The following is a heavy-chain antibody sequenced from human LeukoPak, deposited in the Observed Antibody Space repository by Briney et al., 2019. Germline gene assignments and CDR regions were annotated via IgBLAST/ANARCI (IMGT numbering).Heavy chain of an antibody. CDR1: GGSFSGYY. CDR3: ARHSGPYCSGGSCYGWFDP. Sequence: SETLSLTCAVYGGSFSGYYWSWIRQPPGKGLEWIGEINHSGSTNYNPSLKSRVTISVDTSKNQFSLKLSSVTAADTAVYYCARHSGPYCSGGSCYGWFDPWGQGTLVTVSS. CDR2: INHSGST. D-gene: IGHD2-15*01. J-gene: IGHJ5*02. V-gene: IGHV4-34*01.